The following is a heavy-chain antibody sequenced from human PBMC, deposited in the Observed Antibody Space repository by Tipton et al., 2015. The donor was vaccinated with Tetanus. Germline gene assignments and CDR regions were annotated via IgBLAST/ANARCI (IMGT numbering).Heavy chain of an antibody. V-gene: IGHV4-31*03. D-gene: IGHD5-18*01. J-gene: IGHJ4*02. Sequence: TLSLTCSVSGGSITGGPFYWSWIRHHPGKGLEWIGHIYHSGRAFYNPSLKSRASISVDTSKNQISLKLRSVVAADTAFYYCARSPEDTKRGGHGFGFAFHFDAWSQGTLVAFSS. CDR1: GGSITGGPFY. CDR2: IYHSGRA. CDR3: ARSPEDTKRGGHGFGFAFHFDA.